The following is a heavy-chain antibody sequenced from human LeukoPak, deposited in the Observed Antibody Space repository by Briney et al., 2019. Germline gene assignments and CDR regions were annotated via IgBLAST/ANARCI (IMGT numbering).Heavy chain of an antibody. Sequence: GGSLTLTSAARRVTFGSNWRQWLRQAPKKGLVWVSRINSDGSSTSYADSVKGRFTISRDNAKNTLYLQMNSLRAEDTAVYYCARDDYSNGRSIDYWGQGTLVTVSS. V-gene: IGHV3-74*01. D-gene: IGHD4-11*01. CDR1: RVTFGSNW. J-gene: IGHJ4*02. CDR2: INSDGSST. CDR3: ARDDYSNGRSIDY.